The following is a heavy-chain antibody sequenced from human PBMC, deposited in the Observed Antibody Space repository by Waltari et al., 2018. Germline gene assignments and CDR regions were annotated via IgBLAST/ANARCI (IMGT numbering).Heavy chain of an antibody. J-gene: IGHJ4*02. D-gene: IGHD1-26*01. CDR2: ISGSGSPT. CDR1: GFPFSTYG. CDR3: APLGASSLTLTA. V-gene: IGHV3-48*01. Sequence: EVQLVESGGGLVQPGGSLGLPCAASGFPFSTYGMNWVRQAPGKGLEWVSHISGSGSPTYYADSVKGRFTISRDNAMNSLYLQMNSLRAEDTAVYYCAPLGASSLTLTAWGQGTLVTVSS.